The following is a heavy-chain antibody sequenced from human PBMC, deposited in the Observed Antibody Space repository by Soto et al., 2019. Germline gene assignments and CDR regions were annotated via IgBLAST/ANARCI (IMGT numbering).Heavy chain of an antibody. Sequence: SETLSLTCTVSGDSVSSGSYHWSWIRQPPGRGLEWIGYISHSGNTKYNPSLKSRVTISVDTSKNQFSLRLSSVTAADTAVYYCARDTSTPYYYDTSGTFDYWGQGALVTSPQ. J-gene: IGHJ4*02. CDR3: ARDTSTPYYYDTSGTFDY. CDR1: GDSVSSGSYH. D-gene: IGHD3-22*01. CDR2: ISHSGNT. V-gene: IGHV4-61*01.